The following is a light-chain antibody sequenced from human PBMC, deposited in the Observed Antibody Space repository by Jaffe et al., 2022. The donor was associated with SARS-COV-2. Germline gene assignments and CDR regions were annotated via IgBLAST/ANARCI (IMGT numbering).Light chain of an antibody. J-gene: IGKJ1*01. Sequence: DIQMTQSPSSLSASVGDRVTITCRASQYISTYLNWYQQKPGKAPKLLIYAASSLQSGVPLRFSGSGSGTDFALTISSLQPEDFATYYCQQTYTRVWTFGQGTKVEIK. CDR3: QQTYTRVWT. CDR1: QYISTY. V-gene: IGKV1-39*01. CDR2: AAS.